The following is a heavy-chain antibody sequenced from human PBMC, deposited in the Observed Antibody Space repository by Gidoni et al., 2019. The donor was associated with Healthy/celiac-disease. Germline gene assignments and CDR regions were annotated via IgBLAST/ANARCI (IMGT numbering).Heavy chain of an antibody. J-gene: IGHJ4*02. CDR2: IYYSGST. V-gene: IGHV4-39*01. D-gene: IGHD6-19*01. Sequence: GLEWIGSIYYSGSTYYNPSLKSRVTISVDTSKNQFSLKLSSVTAADTAVYYCARGGPGSSGLTYWGQGTLVTVSS. CDR3: ARGGPGSSGLTY.